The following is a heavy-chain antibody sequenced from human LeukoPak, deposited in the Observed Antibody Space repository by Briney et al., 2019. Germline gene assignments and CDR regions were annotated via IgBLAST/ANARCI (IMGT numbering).Heavy chain of an antibody. Sequence: ASVKVSCEASGYTFTRYYMHWVRQAPGQGLEWMGWINPNSGGTNYAQKFQGRVTMTRDTSISTAYMELSRLRSDDTAVYYCARDGSLYNWNDRNYYYMDVWGKGTTVTVSS. CDR1: GYTFTRYY. CDR2: INPNSGGT. J-gene: IGHJ6*03. CDR3: ARDGSLYNWNDRNYYYMDV. D-gene: IGHD1-20*01. V-gene: IGHV1-2*02.